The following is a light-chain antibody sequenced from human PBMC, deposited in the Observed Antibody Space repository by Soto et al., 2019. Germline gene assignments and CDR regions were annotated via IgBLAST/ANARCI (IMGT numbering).Light chain of an antibody. V-gene: IGKV3D-15*01. CDR3: QQYNNWPLT. J-gene: IGKJ4*01. CDR1: QSVANN. Sequence: EIVLTQSPGTLSLSPGERATLSCRASQSVANNFLAWHQQKPGQTPRLLIYGASNRAAGIPDRFSGSGSGTEFTLTISSLQSEDFEVYYCQQYNNWPLTFGGGTKVDIK. CDR2: GAS.